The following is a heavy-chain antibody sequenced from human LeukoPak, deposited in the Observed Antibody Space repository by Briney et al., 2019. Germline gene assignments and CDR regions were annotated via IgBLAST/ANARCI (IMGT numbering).Heavy chain of an antibody. CDR1: GFTFSTYS. V-gene: IGHV3-48*01. D-gene: IGHD6-6*01. J-gene: IGHJ4*02. CDR2: ISSSSSTI. CDR3: APSPSSPYYFDY. Sequence: GGSLRLSCAASGFTFSTYSMNWVRQAPGKGLEWVSYISSSSSTIYYADSVQGRFTISRDNSKSTLCLQMNSLRAEDTAVYYCAPSPSSPYYFDYWGQGTLVTVSS.